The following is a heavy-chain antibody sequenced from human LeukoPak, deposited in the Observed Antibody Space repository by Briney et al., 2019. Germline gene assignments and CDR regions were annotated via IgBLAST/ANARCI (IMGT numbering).Heavy chain of an antibody. CDR3: ARGLYSYGYGRY. CDR2: INHSGST. CDR1: GGSFSGYY. V-gene: IGHV4-34*01. Sequence: SETLSLTCAVYGGSFSGYYWSWIRQPPGKGLEWIGEINHSGSTNYNPSLKSRVTISVDTSKNQFSLKLSSVTAADTAVSYCARGLYSYGYGRYWGQGTLVTVSS. J-gene: IGHJ4*02. D-gene: IGHD5-18*01.